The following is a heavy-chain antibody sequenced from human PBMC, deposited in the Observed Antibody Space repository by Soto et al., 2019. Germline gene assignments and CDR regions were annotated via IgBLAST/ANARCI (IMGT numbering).Heavy chain of an antibody. D-gene: IGHD3-22*01. V-gene: IGHV1-69*13. CDR2: IIPIFGTA. J-gene: IGHJ4*02. CDR1: GGTFSSYA. CDR3: ARGGYFDSSNYLAY. Sequence: SVKVSCKASGGTFSSYAISWVRQAPGQGLEWMGGIIPIFGTANYAQKFQGRVTITADESTSTAYMELSSLRSEDTAVYYCARGGYFDSSNYLAYWGLGTLVTVS.